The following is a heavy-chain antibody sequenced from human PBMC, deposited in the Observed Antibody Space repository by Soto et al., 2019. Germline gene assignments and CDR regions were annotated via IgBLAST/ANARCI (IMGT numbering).Heavy chain of an antibody. Sequence: SETLSLTCTFSDGSLRSYDWSLIRQPPGKGLEWIGYIYYSGSTNYNPSLKSRVTISVDTSKNQFSLKLSSVTAADTAVYYCARWATYYSGMDVWGQGTKVTVSS. CDR3: ARWATYYSGMDV. J-gene: IGHJ6*02. CDR2: IYYSGST. V-gene: IGHV4-59*01. CDR1: DGSLRSYD.